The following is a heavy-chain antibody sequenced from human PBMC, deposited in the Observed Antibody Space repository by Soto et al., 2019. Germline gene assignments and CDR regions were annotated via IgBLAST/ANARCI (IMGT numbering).Heavy chain of an antibody. D-gene: IGHD6-19*01. V-gene: IGHV4-4*07. CDR2: IYTSASI. Sequence: SETLSLTCSVSGADINTYSWTWIRQPAGKGLEWIGRIYTSASINYNPSLKGRVTLSVDTSTNQVSLRLASVTAADTAIYYCARDREAGYNFYYGMDVWGQGTTVTSP. CDR1: GADINTYS. CDR3: ARDREAGYNFYYGMDV. J-gene: IGHJ6*02.